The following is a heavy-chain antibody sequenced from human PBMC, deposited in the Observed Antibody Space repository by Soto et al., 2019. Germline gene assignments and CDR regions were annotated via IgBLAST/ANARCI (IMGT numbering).Heavy chain of an antibody. CDR1: GFTFSGYA. CDR2: ISGSGGST. V-gene: IGHV3-23*01. J-gene: IGHJ3*02. D-gene: IGHD6-13*01. Sequence: GGSLRLSCAASGFTFSGYAMRCVRQAPGKGLEGVSAISGSGGSTYYADSVKGRFTISIDKSKNTLYLQMNSLRAEDTAVYYCAKTNGYSSPNDAFDIWGQGTMVTVSS. CDR3: AKTNGYSSPNDAFDI.